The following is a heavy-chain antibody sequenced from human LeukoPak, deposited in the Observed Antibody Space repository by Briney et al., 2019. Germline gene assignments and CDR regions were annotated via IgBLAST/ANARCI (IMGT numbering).Heavy chain of an antibody. J-gene: IGHJ5*02. Sequence: ASVKVSCKVSGDSLTELSMNWVRQAPGKGLEWMGWISAYNGNTNYAQRLQGRVTMTTDTSTSTAYMELRSLRSDDTAVYYCARDYYGSGSYYHWGQGTLVTVSS. CDR1: GDSLTELS. CDR2: ISAYNGNT. V-gene: IGHV1-18*01. D-gene: IGHD3-10*01. CDR3: ARDYYGSGSYYH.